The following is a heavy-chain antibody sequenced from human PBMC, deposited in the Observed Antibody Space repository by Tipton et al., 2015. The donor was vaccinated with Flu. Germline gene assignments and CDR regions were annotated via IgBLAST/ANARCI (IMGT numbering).Heavy chain of an antibody. CDR3: ARHFGAYCSSTSCYGRWFDP. CDR1: GGSFSGYY. V-gene: IGHV4-34*01. D-gene: IGHD2-2*01. Sequence: TLSLTCAVYGGSFSGYYWSWIRQPPGKGLEWIGEINHSGSTNYNPSLKSRVTISVDTSKNQFSLKLSSETAADTAVYYCARHFGAYCSSTSCYGRWFDPWGQGTLVTVSS. CDR2: INHSGST. J-gene: IGHJ5*02.